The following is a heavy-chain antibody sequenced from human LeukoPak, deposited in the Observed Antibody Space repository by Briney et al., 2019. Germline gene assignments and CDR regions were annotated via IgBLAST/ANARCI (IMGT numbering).Heavy chain of an antibody. V-gene: IGHV1-69*13. CDR2: IIPIFGTA. CDR3: ARSLGYCSGGSCYRESVFDYYYGVDV. D-gene: IGHD2-15*01. Sequence: GASVKVSCKASGGTFSSYAISWVRQAPGQGLEWMGGIIPIFGTANYAQKFQGRVTITADESTSTAYMELSSLRSEDTAVYYCARSLGYCSGGSCYRESVFDYYYGVDVWGKGTTVTVSS. J-gene: IGHJ6*04. CDR1: GGTFSSYA.